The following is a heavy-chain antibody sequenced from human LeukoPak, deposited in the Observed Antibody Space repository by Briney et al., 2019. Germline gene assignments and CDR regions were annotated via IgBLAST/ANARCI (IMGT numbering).Heavy chain of an antibody. Sequence: SETLSLTCTVSGYSISSGYYWGWIRQPPGKGLEWIGSIYHSGSTYYNPSLKSRATISVDTSKNQFSLKLSSVTAADTAVYYCASTRMVRGVITDYWGQGTLVTVSS. V-gene: IGHV4-38-2*02. CDR3: ASTRMVRGVITDY. CDR2: IYHSGST. J-gene: IGHJ4*02. CDR1: GYSISSGYY. D-gene: IGHD3-10*01.